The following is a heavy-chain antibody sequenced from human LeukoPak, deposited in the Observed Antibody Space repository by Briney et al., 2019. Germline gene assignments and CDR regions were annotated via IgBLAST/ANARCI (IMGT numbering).Heavy chain of an antibody. Sequence: SVKVSCKASGGTFSSYAISWVRQAPGQGLEWMGRIIPNLGTANYAQKFQGRVTITTDESTSTAYMELSSLRSEDTAVYYCARIVRGSSGWYEGVDAFDIWGQGTMVTVSS. V-gene: IGHV1-69*05. CDR2: IIPNLGTA. CDR3: ARIVRGSSGWYEGVDAFDI. J-gene: IGHJ3*02. D-gene: IGHD6-19*01. CDR1: GGTFSSYA.